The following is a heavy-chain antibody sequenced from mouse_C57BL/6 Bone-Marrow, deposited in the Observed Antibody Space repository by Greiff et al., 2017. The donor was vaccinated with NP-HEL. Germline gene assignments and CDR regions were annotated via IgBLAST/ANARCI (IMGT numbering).Heavy chain of an antibody. CDR3: ARSSLYDYEFAY. D-gene: IGHD2-4*01. CDR2: IRNKANGYTT. Sequence: EVKLMESGGGLVQPGGSLSLSCAASGFTFTDYYMSWVRQPPGKALEWLGFIRNKANGYTTEYSASVKGRFTISRDNSQSILYLHMNALRAEDSATYYCARSSLYDYEFAYWGEGTLVTVSA. V-gene: IGHV7-3*01. J-gene: IGHJ3*01. CDR1: GFTFTDYY.